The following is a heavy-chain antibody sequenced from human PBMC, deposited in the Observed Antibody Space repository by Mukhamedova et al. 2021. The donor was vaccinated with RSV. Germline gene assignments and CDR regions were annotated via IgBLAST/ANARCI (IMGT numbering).Heavy chain of an antibody. V-gene: IGHV1-46*01. CDR3: ARGGISHGVDY. Sequence: GPGQGLEWMGIINPSGGSTNYAQKFQGRVTMTRDTSTSTLYMEVSSLRSEDTAVYYCARGGISHGVDYWGQGTLVTVSS. D-gene: IGHD3-16*01. CDR2: INPSGGST. J-gene: IGHJ4*02.